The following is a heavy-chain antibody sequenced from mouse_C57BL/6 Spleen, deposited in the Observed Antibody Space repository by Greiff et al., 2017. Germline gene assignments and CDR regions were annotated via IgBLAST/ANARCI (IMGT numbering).Heavy chain of an antibody. V-gene: IGHV1-55*01. CDR3: ARRDETGTGYFDV. CDR1: GYTFTSYW. CDR2: IYPGSGSP. J-gene: IGHJ1*03. D-gene: IGHD4-1*01. Sequence: QVQLQQPGAELVKPGASVKMSCKASGYTFTSYWITWVKQRPGQGLEWIGDIYPGSGSPNYNEKFKSKATLTVDTSSSTAYMQLSSLTAEDSAVYYCARRDETGTGYFDVWGTGTTVTVAS.